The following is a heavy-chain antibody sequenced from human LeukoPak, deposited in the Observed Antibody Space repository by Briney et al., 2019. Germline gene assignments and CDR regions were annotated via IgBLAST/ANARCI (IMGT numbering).Heavy chain of an antibody. CDR1: GGTFSSYA. CDR2: IIPIFGTA. D-gene: IGHD3-9*01. J-gene: IGHJ6*03. V-gene: IGHV1-69*05. CDR3: ARSRDDYLTGYIYYFYMDV. Sequence: EASVKVSCKASGGTFSSYAISWVRQAPGQGLEWMGGIIPIFGTANYAQKFQGRVTITTDESTSTAYMELSSLRSEDTAMYYCARSRDDYLTGYIYYFYMDVWGKGTTVTVSS.